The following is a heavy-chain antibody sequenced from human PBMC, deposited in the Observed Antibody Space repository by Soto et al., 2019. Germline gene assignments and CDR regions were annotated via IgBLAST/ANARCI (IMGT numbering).Heavy chain of an antibody. CDR1: GFTFSSYW. D-gene: IGHD6-13*01. J-gene: IGHJ4*02. Sequence: GGSLRLSCAASGFTFSSYWMSWVRQAPGKGLEWVANIKQDGSEKYYVDSVKGRFTISRDNAKNSLYLQMNSLRAEDTAVYYCAREASYSSSWPHRFDYWGQGTLVTVSS. V-gene: IGHV3-7*01. CDR3: AREASYSSSWPHRFDY. CDR2: IKQDGSEK.